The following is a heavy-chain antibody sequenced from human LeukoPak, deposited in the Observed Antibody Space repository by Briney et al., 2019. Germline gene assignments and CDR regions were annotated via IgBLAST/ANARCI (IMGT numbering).Heavy chain of an antibody. J-gene: IGHJ4*02. CDR3: ARVWRPGGSLGGYGYFEN. V-gene: IGHV4-39*07. Sequence: PSETLSLTCAVSGASVASANYYWAWIRHPPGKGLEWIGSAYYSGNTHNNPSLGGRVTISVDTSKNQFSLKLSSVTAADTAVYYCARVWRPGGSLGGYGYFENWGQGTLVTVSS. D-gene: IGHD5-18*01. CDR2: AYYSGNT. CDR1: GASVASANYY.